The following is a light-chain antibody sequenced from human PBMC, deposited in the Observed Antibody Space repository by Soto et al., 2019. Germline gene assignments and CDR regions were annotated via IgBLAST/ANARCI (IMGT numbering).Light chain of an antibody. V-gene: IGKV3-15*01. J-gene: IGKJ1*01. Sequence: ERVMTQSPASLYVSPGERATLSCRASQTVTRNLACYQQKPGQAPRLLIYGASTRATGIPDRFSGSGSGTEFTLTVSSLQSEDSAVYYCQQYNNWPPATFGQGTKVEIK. CDR1: QTVTRN. CDR3: QQYNNWPPAT. CDR2: GAS.